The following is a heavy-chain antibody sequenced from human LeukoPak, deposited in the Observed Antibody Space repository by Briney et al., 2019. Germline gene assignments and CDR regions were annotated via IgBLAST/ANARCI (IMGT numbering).Heavy chain of an antibody. D-gene: IGHD2-15*01. J-gene: IGHJ4*02. CDR3: ARICSGGSCYGGY. CDR1: GGSISSYY. Sequence: SETLSLTCTVSGGSISSYYWSWIRQPPGKGLEWIGYIYYSGSTNYNPSLKSRVTISVDTSKDQFSLKLSSVTAADTAVYYCARICSGGSCYGGYWGQGTLVTVSS. CDR2: IYYSGST. V-gene: IGHV4-59*12.